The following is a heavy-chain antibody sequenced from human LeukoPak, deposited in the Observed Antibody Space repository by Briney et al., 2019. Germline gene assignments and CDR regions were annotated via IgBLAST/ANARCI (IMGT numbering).Heavy chain of an antibody. Sequence: GGSLRLSCAASGFTFDDYGMSWVRQAPGKGLEWVSGINWNGGSTGYADSVKGRFTISRDNAKNSLYLQMNSLRAGDTALYYCARATYDSSGYYPEGAFDIWGQGTMGTVSS. J-gene: IGHJ3*02. CDR3: ARATYDSSGYYPEGAFDI. CDR2: INWNGGST. D-gene: IGHD3-22*01. V-gene: IGHV3-20*04. CDR1: GFTFDDYG.